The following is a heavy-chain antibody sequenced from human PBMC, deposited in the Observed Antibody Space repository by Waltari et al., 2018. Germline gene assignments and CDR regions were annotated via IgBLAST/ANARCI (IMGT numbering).Heavy chain of an antibody. CDR3: ARLGYYGSGSYDLYWYFDL. Sequence: QVQLQESGPGLVKPSETLSLTCAVSGYSISSGYYWGWIRQPPGNGLEWIGSIYHSGSTYYNPSLKSRVTISVDTSKNQFSPKLSSVTAADTAVYYCARLGYYGSGSYDLYWYFDLWGRGTLVTVSS. D-gene: IGHD3-10*01. CDR1: GYSISSGYY. V-gene: IGHV4-38-2*01. J-gene: IGHJ2*01. CDR2: IYHSGST.